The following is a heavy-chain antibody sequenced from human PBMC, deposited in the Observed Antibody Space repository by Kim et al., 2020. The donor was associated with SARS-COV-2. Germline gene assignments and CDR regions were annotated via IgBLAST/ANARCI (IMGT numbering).Heavy chain of an antibody. Sequence: GGSLRLSCAASGFTFSSYAMHWVRQAPGKGLEWVAVISYDGSNKYYADSVKGRFTISRDNSKNTLYLQMNSLRAEDTAVYYCARDHHVTSGGSGWHGPAYYFDYWGQGTLVTVSS. CDR1: GFTFSSYA. J-gene: IGHJ4*02. CDR2: ISYDGSNK. D-gene: IGHD6-19*01. V-gene: IGHV3-30*04. CDR3: ARDHHVTSGGSGWHGPAYYFDY.